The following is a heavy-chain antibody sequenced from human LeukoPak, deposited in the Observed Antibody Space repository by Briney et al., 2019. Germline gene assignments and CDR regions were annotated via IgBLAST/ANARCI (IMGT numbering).Heavy chain of an antibody. D-gene: IGHD3-22*01. CDR2: ISGSGGST. CDR1: GFTFSSYA. Sequence: GGSLRLSCAASGFTFSSYAMSWVRQAPGKGLEWVSAISGSGGSTYYADSVKGRFTISRDNSKNTLYLQMNSLRAEGTAVYYCAKTFAEYYYDSSIDYWGQGTLVTVSS. CDR3: AKTFAEYYYDSSIDY. J-gene: IGHJ4*02. V-gene: IGHV3-23*01.